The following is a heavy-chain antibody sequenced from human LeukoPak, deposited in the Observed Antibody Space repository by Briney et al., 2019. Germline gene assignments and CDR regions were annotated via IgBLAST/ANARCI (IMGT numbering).Heavy chain of an antibody. J-gene: IGHJ6*03. CDR1: GGSISSSSYY. CDR3: ARVALGECSGGSCYLGYYYMDV. D-gene: IGHD2-15*01. V-gene: IGHV4-39*01. Sequence: PSETLSLTCSVSGGSISSSSYYCGWIRQPPGKGLEWIGSIYYSGSTYYNSSLKSRVTISVDTSKNQFSLKLSSATAADTTVYYCARVALGECSGGSCYLGYYYMDVWGKGTTVTVSS. CDR2: IYYSGST.